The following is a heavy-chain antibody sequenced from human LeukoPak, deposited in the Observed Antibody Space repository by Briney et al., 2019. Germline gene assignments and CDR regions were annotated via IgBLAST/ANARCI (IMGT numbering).Heavy chain of an antibody. D-gene: IGHD3-16*01. CDR3: ARLNYDYVWGTLEIDY. CDR2: IYYSGST. Sequence: SEAPSLTCTVPGGSLSSSIYYWGWIRQPPGKGLEWLGCIYYSGSTYYNPSLKSRVTISVDTSKNQFSLKLTSVDAADTAVYFCARLNYDYVWGTLEIDYWGQGTLVTVSS. V-gene: IGHV4-39*01. CDR1: GGSLSSSIYY. J-gene: IGHJ4*02.